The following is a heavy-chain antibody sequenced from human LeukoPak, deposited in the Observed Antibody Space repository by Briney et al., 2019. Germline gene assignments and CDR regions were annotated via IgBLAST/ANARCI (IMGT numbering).Heavy chain of an antibody. J-gene: IGHJ4*02. D-gene: IGHD3-22*01. V-gene: IGHV3-7*03. CDR3: ARDRWSYDPQGGFDC. Sequence: GGSLRLSCEASGFSFSNYWMTWVRQAPGKGLEWVADINQNGGQSYYVDSVKGRFTLSRDNAKNSLYLQMNSLRAEDTAVYYCARDRWSYDPQGGFDCWGQGTLVTVSS. CDR2: INQNGGQS. CDR1: GFSFSNYW.